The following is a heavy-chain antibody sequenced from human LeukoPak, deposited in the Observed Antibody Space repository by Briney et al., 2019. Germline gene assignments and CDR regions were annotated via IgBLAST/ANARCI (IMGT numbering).Heavy chain of an antibody. CDR3: TRGILGYCSGGSCYEWFDP. CDR2: LRSKAYGGTT. V-gene: IGHV3-49*04. J-gene: IGHJ5*02. Sequence: LRFSCTASGFTFGDYAMSWERHAPGQGLMWVGFLRSKAYGGTTEYAASVKGRFTISRDDSKSIAYLQMNSLKTEDTAVYYCTRGILGYCSGGSCYEWFDPWGQGTLVTVSS. D-gene: IGHD2-15*01. CDR1: GFTFGDYA.